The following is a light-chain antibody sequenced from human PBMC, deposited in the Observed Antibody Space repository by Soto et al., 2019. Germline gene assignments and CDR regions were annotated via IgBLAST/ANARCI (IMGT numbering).Light chain of an antibody. Sequence: EIVLTQSPGTLSLSPGERATLSCRASQSVGSSHLAWYQQKPGQAPRLLIYGASTRATGIPARFSGSGSGTEFTLTISSLQSEDFAVYYCQQYNIWPRTFGQGTKVDIK. V-gene: IGKV3-15*01. CDR3: QQYNIWPRT. J-gene: IGKJ1*01. CDR2: GAS. CDR1: QSVGSSH.